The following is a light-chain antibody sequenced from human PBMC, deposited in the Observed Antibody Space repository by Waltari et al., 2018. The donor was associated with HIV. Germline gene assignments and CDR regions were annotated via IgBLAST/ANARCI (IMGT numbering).Light chain of an antibody. Sequence: QSALTQPASVSGSPGQSITISCTGTSSDVGGYNLVSWYQQHPGKAPKLIIYEVSKRPSGVSNRFSGSKSGNPASLTISGLQAEDEADYYCCAYAGSTTYVIFGGGTKLTVL. CDR1: SSDVGGYNL. J-gene: IGLJ2*01. V-gene: IGLV2-23*02. CDR2: EVS. CDR3: CAYAGSTTYVI.